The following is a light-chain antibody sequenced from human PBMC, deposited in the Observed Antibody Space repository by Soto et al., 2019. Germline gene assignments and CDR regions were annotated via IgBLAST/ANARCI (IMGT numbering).Light chain of an antibody. V-gene: IGKV2-24*01. J-gene: IGKJ2*01. CDR3: MQATQFPHT. CDR2: KTS. Sequence: EIVMTQTPLSSPVTLGQPASISCRSSHSLLDSDGETYLSWLQQRPGQPPSLLIYKTSSRFSGVPDRFSGSGAGTDFTLKISRVEVEDVGVYYCMQATQFPHTFGQGTKLEI. CDR1: HSLLDSDGETY.